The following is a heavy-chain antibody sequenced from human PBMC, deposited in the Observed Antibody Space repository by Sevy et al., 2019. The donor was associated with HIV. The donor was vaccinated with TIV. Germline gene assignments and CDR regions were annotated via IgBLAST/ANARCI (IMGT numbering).Heavy chain of an antibody. Sequence: GGSLRLSCAASGFTFNIYSMSWVRQTPGKGLEWVATLSFGCGKINHADSVKGRFTMSRDDSKNAGNLQMNNLRVEDTAIYYCAREGCTKPHDYWGQGTLVTVSS. J-gene: IGHJ4*02. V-gene: IGHV3-23*01. CDR2: LSFGCGKI. D-gene: IGHD2-8*01. CDR3: AREGCTKPHDY. CDR1: GFTFNIYS.